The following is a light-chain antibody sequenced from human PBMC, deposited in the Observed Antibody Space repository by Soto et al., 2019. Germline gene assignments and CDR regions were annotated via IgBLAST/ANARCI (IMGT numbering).Light chain of an antibody. CDR3: QQYKNWPL. V-gene: IGKV3-15*01. CDR2: GAS. J-gene: IGKJ5*01. CDR1: HSVNSH. Sequence: MMMTQSPATLSVSPGERVTLSCRTSHSVNSHVAWYQQKPGQAPRLLRYGASTRATGIPVRFSGSGFGTEFTLTISSLQSEDFAVYYCQQYKNWPLFGQGTRLDIK.